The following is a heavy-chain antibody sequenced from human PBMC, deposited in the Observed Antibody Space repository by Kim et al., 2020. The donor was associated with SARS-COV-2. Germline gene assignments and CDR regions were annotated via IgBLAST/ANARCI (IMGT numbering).Heavy chain of an antibody. CDR3: ARGGTITGGKNWFDP. CDR1: QFTFSNYE. CDR2: ISADGHTI. J-gene: IGHJ5*02. Sequence: GGSLRLSCAASQFTFSNYEMNWIRQPPGKGLEWVAYISADGHTIYYADSVKGRFTISRDNAENSLYLQMNNLRADDTAIYYCARGGTITGGKNWFDPWGQGTLVTVSS. D-gene: IGHD7-27*01. V-gene: IGHV3-48*03.